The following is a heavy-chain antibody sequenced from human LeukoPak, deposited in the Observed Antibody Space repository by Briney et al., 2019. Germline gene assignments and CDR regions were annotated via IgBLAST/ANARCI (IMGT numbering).Heavy chain of an antibody. CDR3: ARVITYIDS. CDR2: IRFDGGET. V-gene: IGHV3-74*01. J-gene: IGHJ5*01. Sequence: TGGSLRLSCEASGFTFSSYWMHWVRQAPGKGLLWVSRIRFDGGETNYADSVKGRFTISRDNAKNTLYLQMNSLRAEDTAVYYCARVITYIDSWGQGTLVTASS. D-gene: IGHD3-16*01. CDR1: GFTFSSYW.